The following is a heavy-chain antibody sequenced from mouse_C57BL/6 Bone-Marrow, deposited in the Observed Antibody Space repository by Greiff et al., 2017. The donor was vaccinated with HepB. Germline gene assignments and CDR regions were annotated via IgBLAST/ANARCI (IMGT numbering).Heavy chain of an antibody. CDR1: GYTFTDYN. CDR2: INPNNGGT. D-gene: IGHD2-3*01. V-gene: IGHV1-22*01. Sequence: EVQLQQSGPELVKPGASVKMSCKASGYTFTDYNMPWVKQSHGKSLEWIGYINPNNGGTSYNQKFKGKATLTVNKSSSTAYMELRSLTSEDSAVYDCARDGYYTYWYFDVWGTGTTVTVSS. CDR3: ARDGYYTYWYFDV. J-gene: IGHJ1*03.